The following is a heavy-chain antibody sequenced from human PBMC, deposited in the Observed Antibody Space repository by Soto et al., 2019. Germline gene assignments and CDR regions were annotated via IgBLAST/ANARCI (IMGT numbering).Heavy chain of an antibody. Sequence: GESLKISCKGSGYTFTYYWIGWVRQMPGKGLEWMGIIYPYDSDTKYSPSFQGQVTISADKSISTVYLQWSSLKASDTAMYYCARRPSEYYGMDVWGKGTTVTVSS. J-gene: IGHJ6*04. CDR2: IYPYDSDT. CDR1: GYTFTYYW. D-gene: IGHD1-26*01. CDR3: ARRPSEYYGMDV. V-gene: IGHV5-51*01.